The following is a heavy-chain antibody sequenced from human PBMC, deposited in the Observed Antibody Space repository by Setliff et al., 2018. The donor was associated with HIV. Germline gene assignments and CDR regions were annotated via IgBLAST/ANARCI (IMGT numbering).Heavy chain of an antibody. CDR1: GYSLSSGYY. D-gene: IGHD2-8*02. CDR3: ARNPXXFHYISTDSSPXXSWYFDL. CDR2: TYHTGTP. V-gene: IGHV4-38-2*02. J-gene: IGHJ2*01. Sequence: SETLSLTCSVSGYSLSSGYYWGWVRQPPGKGPEFIGSTYHTGTPYYNPSLKSRVAISVDTSNNQFFLSLTSVTAADTAVYYCARNPXXFHYISTDSSPXXSWYFDLWGRGTLVTVSS.